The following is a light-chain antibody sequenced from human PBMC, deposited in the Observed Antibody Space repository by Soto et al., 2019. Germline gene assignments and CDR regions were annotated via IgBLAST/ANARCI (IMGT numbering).Light chain of an antibody. CDR3: QSYDSSLSGYV. Sequence: QAVVTQRPSVSGAPGQRVTISCTGSSSNNGAGYDVHWYQQLPGTAPKLLIYGNSNRPSGVPDRFSGSKSGTSASLAITGLQAEDEADYYCQSYDSSLSGYVFGTGTKLTVL. V-gene: IGLV1-40*01. J-gene: IGLJ1*01. CDR1: SSNNGAGYD. CDR2: GNS.